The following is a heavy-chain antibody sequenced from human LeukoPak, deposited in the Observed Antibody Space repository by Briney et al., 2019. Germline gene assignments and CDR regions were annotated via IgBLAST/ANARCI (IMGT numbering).Heavy chain of an antibody. CDR1: GGSITSYY. J-gene: IGHJ5*02. Sequence: PSGTLSLTCTVSGGSITSYYWSWIRQPPGKGLEWIGFVSHSGSTNYNPSLKSRVTISVDTSKNQFSLKLSSVTAADTAVYYCASGGYCSTTTCYPNWFDPWGQGTLVTVSS. V-gene: IGHV4-59*01. CDR2: VSHSGST. D-gene: IGHD2-2*01. CDR3: ASGGYCSTTTCYPNWFDP.